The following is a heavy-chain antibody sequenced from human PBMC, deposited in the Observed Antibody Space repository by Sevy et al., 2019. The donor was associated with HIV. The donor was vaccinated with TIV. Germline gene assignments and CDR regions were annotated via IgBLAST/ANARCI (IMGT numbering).Heavy chain of an antibody. CDR1: GFTFSSYA. J-gene: IGHJ6*02. CDR3: ARPGLDTAMVGLESMAPYGVYYYYYGMDV. D-gene: IGHD5-18*01. Sequence: GGSLRLSCAASGFTFSSYAMHWVRQAPGKGLEWVAVISYDGSNKYYADSVKGRFTISRDNSKNTLNLQMNGLRAEDTAVYYCARPGLDTAMVGLESMAPYGVYYYYYGMDVWGQGTTVTVSS. CDR2: ISYDGSNK. V-gene: IGHV3-30*04.